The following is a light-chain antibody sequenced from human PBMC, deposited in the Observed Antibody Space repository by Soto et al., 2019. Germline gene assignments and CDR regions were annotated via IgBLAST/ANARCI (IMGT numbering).Light chain of an antibody. V-gene: IGLV3-21*04. CDR2: YDS. Sequence: SYELTQPPSVSVAPGKTARITCGGNNIGSKSVHWYQQKPGQAPVLVIYYDSDRPSGIPERFSGSNSGNTATLTISRVEAGDEAGYYCQVWDSSSDVVFGGGTKLNVL. J-gene: IGLJ2*01. CDR3: QVWDSSSDVV. CDR1: NIGSKS.